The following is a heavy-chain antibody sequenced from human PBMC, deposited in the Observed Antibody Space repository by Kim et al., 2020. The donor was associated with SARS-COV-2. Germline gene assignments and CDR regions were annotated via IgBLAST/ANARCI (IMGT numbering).Heavy chain of an antibody. Sequence: SQTLSLTCAISGDSVSSNSAAWNWIRQSPSRGLEWLGRTYYRSKWYNDYAVSVKSRITINPDTSKNQFSLQLNSVTPEDTAVYYCAREQLVRGGDYYYYYGMDVWGQGTTVTVSS. V-gene: IGHV6-1*01. J-gene: IGHJ6*02. CDR1: GDSVSSNSAA. CDR3: AREQLVRGGDYYYYYGMDV. CDR2: TYYRSKWYN. D-gene: IGHD6-13*01.